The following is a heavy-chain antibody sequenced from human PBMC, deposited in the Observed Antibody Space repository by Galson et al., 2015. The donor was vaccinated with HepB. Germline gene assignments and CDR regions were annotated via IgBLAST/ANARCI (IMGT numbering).Heavy chain of an antibody. CDR3: AMGDCTNGVCYTLEYFQH. V-gene: IGHV6-1*01. D-gene: IGHD2-8*01. CDR1: GDSVSSNSAA. J-gene: IGHJ1*01. CDR2: TYYRSKWYN. Sequence: CAISGDSVSSNSAAWNWIRQSPSRGLEWLGRTYYRSKWYNDYAVSVKSRITINPDTSKNQFSLQLNSVTSEDTAVYYCAMGDCTNGVCYTLEYFQHWGQGTLVTVSS.